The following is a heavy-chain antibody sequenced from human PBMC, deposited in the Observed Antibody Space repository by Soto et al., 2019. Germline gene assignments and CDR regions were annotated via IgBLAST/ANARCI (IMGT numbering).Heavy chain of an antibody. CDR1: GASISSYY. Sequence: SETLSLTCSVSGASISSYYWTWIRQPPGGGLEWIGYMHHTQGTNDNPSLRGRVHMSIDTSMNQFSLRLTSVTAADTAVYYCARVPFVGYFDWLDPWGHGNLVTVSP. CDR3: ARVPFVGYFDWLDP. D-gene: IGHD3-9*01. CDR2: MHHTQGT. J-gene: IGHJ5*02. V-gene: IGHV4-59*01.